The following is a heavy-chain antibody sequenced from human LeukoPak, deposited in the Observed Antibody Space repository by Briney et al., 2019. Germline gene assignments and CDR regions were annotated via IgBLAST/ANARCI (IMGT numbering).Heavy chain of an antibody. V-gene: IGHV3-21*01. D-gene: IGHD2-15*01. CDR2: ISSSSSYI. J-gene: IGHJ3*02. CDR3: ARDIVVVVAASPDAFDI. Sequence: GGSLRLSCAASGFTFSSYSMNWVRQAPGKGLEWVSSISSSSSYIYYADSVKGRFTISRDNAKNSLYLQMNSLRAEDTAVYYCARDIVVVVAASPDAFDIWGQGRMATVSS. CDR1: GFTFSSYS.